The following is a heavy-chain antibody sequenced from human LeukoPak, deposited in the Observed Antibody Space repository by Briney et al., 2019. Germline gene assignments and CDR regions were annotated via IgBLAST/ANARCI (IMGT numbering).Heavy chain of an antibody. CDR2: IYYSGST. Sequence: SETLSLTCTVSGGSISSSTYYWGWIRQPPGKGLEWIGSIYYSGSTYYNPSLKSRVTISVDTSKNQFSLKLSSVTAADTAVYYCAGGYCSGGSCYSSLGYYGMDVWGQGTTVTVSS. CDR3: AGGYCSGGSCYSSLGYYGMDV. D-gene: IGHD2-15*01. J-gene: IGHJ6*02. CDR1: GGSISSSTYY. V-gene: IGHV4-39*01.